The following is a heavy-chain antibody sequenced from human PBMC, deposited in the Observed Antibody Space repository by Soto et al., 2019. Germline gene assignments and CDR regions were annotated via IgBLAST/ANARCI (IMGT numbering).Heavy chain of an antibody. CDR2: IYHTGST. Sequence: PSETLSLTCSVSGGSISTVGHYWTWIRQPPGKGLEWIGSIYHTGSTYYSKSLRSRLTMSVDTSKSQFSLRLSSVTAADTAVYYCARTTAVPNSLRSRYFLDYWGQGTLVTVSS. J-gene: IGHJ4*02. D-gene: IGHD4-17*01. CDR1: GGSISTVGHY. CDR3: ARTTAVPNSLRSRYFLDY. V-gene: IGHV4-31*03.